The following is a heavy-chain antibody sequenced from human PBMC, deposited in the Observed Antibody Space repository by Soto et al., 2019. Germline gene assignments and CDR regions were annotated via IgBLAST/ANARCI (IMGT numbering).Heavy chain of an antibody. CDR3: ARGAPAGY. Sequence: QVQLVQSGAVVKKPGSSVKVSCKASGGPFSSYPTSWVRQAPGQGLEWMGRIITILGIANYAQKFQGRVTFTADKSTSTAYMELSSLRAEDAAVYYCARGAPAGYWGQGTLVTVSS. CDR2: IITILGIA. D-gene: IGHD3-10*01. V-gene: IGHV1-69*02. CDR1: GGPFSSYP. J-gene: IGHJ4*02.